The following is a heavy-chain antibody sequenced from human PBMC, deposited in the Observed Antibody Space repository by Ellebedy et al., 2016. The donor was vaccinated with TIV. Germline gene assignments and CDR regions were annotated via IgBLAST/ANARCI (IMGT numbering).Heavy chain of an antibody. J-gene: IGHJ4*02. V-gene: IGHV4-59*01. D-gene: IGHD1-26*01. Sequence: MPSETLSLTCTVSGASISSDYWSWVRQPPGKELEWIGYIYYTGSTNYNPSLKSRVTISVDMTKNQFSLRLNSVTTADTAVYYCARGGWEIDYWGQGTLVTVSS. CDR2: IYYTGST. CDR1: GASISSDY. CDR3: ARGGWEIDY.